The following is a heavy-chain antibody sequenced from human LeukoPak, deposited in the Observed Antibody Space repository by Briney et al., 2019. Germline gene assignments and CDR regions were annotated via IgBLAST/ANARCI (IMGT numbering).Heavy chain of an antibody. CDR1: GDSIDSSNW. D-gene: IGHD1-26*01. J-gene: IGHJ4*02. CDR2: IYHSGNT. CDR3: ARAGGGTYYFDF. Sequence: SETLSLTCAVSGDSIDSSNWWNWVRQPPGQGLEWIAEIYHSGNTNYNPSLKSRVTIPLDKSKNQFSLKLTSVTAADTALYFCARAGGGTYYFDFWGQGTLVTVSS. V-gene: IGHV4-4*02.